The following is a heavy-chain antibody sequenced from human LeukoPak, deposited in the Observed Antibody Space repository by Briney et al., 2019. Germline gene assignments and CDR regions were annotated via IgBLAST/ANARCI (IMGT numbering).Heavy chain of an antibody. J-gene: IGHJ2*01. V-gene: IGHV3-23*01. CDR1: GFAFSRFA. D-gene: IGHD7-27*01. CDR3: ARELVSLGTGYFDL. CDR2: SGNGHQT. Sequence: GGSLRLSCSASGFAFSRFAMTWVRQLPGKGLDWVSSSGNGHQTYYGDSVKGRFSVSRDNSKNTLHLQMNNLTADDTAIYYCARELVSLGTGYFDLWGRGTLVTVSS.